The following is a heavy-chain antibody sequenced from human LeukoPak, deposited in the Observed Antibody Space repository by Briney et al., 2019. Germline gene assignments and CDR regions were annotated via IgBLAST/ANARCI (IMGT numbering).Heavy chain of an antibody. CDR2: IKRDGSEK. J-gene: IGHJ4*02. CDR3: ARIYCSGGSCFDY. V-gene: IGHV3-7*01. D-gene: IGHD2-15*01. Sequence: PGGSLRLSCAASGFTFSSYWMGWVRQAPGKGLEWVANIKRDGSEKYYVVSVKGRFTISRDNAKNSLYLQMNSLRAEDTAVYYCARIYCSGGSCFDYWGQGTLVTVSS. CDR1: GFTFSSYW.